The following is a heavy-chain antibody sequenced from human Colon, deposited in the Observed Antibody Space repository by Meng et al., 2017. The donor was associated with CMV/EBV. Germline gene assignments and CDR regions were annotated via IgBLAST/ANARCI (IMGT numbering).Heavy chain of an antibody. CDR1: GGSISSGAYS. Sequence: AGGSISSGAYSWGWIRQAPGKGLEWIGYIYQSGNTYYNPSLQSRVTISADRSENQFSLKLSSVTAADTAVYYCVRGFCYDSSLSWDNWGRGTLVTVSS. CDR2: IYQSGNT. CDR3: VRGFCYDSSLSWDN. D-gene: IGHD3-22*01. V-gene: IGHV4-30-2*01. J-gene: IGHJ4*02.